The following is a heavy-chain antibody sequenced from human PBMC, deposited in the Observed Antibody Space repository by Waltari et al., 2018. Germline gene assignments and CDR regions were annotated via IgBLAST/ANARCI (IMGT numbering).Heavy chain of an antibody. CDR2: IYYSGST. V-gene: IGHV4-39*01. CDR1: GGSISSSSYY. CDR3: ARQVGSIAAAGPRNWYFDL. J-gene: IGHJ2*01. Sequence: QLQLQESGPGLVKPSETLSLTCTVSGGSISSSSYYWGWIRQPPGKGLEWIGSIYYSGSTYYNPSLKSRVTISVDTSKNQFSLKLSSVTAADTAVYYCARQVGSIAAAGPRNWYFDLWGRGTLVTVSS. D-gene: IGHD6-13*01.